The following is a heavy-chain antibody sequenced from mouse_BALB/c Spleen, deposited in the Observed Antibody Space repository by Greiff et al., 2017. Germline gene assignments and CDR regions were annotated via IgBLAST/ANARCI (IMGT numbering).Heavy chain of an antibody. J-gene: IGHJ4*01. CDR2: ISYDGSN. V-gene: IGHV3-6*02. CDR1: GYSITSGYY. CDR3: ARGPVGDY. Sequence: EVQVVESGPGLVKPSQSLSLTCSVTGYSITSGYYWNWIRQFPGNKLEWMGYISYDGSNNYNPSLKNRISITRDTSKNQFFLKLNSVTTEDTATYYCARGPVGDYWGQGTSVTVSS.